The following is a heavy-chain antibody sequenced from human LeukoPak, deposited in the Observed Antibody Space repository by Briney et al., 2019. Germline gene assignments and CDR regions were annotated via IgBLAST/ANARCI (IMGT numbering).Heavy chain of an antibody. J-gene: IGHJ5*02. Sequence: SVKVSCKASGGTFSSYAISWVRQAPGQGLEWMGRIIPILGIANYAQKFQGRVTITADKSTSTAYMELSSLRSEDTAVYYCARVGSGWYEGGFDPWGQGTLVTVSS. CDR3: ARVGSGWYEGGFDP. CDR1: GGTFSSYA. V-gene: IGHV1-69*04. CDR2: IIPILGIA. D-gene: IGHD6-19*01.